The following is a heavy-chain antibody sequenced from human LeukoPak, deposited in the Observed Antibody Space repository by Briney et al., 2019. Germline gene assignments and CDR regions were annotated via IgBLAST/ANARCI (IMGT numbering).Heavy chain of an antibody. V-gene: IGHV1-2*02. CDR2: INPNSGGT. Sequence: GAPVKVSCKASGYTFTGYYMHWVRQAPGQGLEWMGWINPNSGGTNYAQKFQGRVTMTRDTSISTAYMELSRLRSDDTAVYYCARAPPPRGGNWFDPWGQGTLVTVSS. CDR3: ARAPPPRGGNWFDP. D-gene: IGHD3-10*01. J-gene: IGHJ5*02. CDR1: GYTFTGYY.